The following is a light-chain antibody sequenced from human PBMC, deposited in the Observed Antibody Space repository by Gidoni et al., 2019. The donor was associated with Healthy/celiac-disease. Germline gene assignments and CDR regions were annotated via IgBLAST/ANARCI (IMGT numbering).Light chain of an antibody. V-gene: IGKV1-33*01. Sequence: DIQMTQSPSSLSASVGDRVTITGQASQDISNYLNWYQQKPGKAPKLLIYDASNLETGVPSRFSGSGSGTDVTFTISSLQPEDIATYYCQQYDNLPLCSFGQGTKLEIK. CDR2: DAS. J-gene: IGKJ2*04. CDR3: QQYDNLPLCS. CDR1: QDISNY.